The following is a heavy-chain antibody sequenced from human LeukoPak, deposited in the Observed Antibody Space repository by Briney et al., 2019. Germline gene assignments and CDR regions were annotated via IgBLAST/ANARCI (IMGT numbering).Heavy chain of an antibody. Sequence: GGSLRLSCAVSGFTFSSYVMTWVRQVPGKGLEGVSGISGSGGRTYYADSVKGRFTISRDNSKNTLYLQMNSLRAEDTAVYYCAKIVVVITRDAFDIWGQGTMVTVSS. J-gene: IGHJ3*02. CDR1: GFTFSSYV. D-gene: IGHD3-22*01. CDR3: AKIVVVITRDAFDI. CDR2: ISGSGGRT. V-gene: IGHV3-23*01.